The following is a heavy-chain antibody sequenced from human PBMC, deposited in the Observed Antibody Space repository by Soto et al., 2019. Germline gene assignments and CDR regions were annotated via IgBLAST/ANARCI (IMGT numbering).Heavy chain of an antibody. CDR1: GFTFSSYG. CDR2: ISYDGSNK. Sequence: GGSLRLSCAASGFTFSSYGMHWVRQAPGKGLEWVAVISYDGSNKYYADSGKGRFTISRDNSKNTLYLQMNSLRAEDTAVYYCAKDSSSWIYYYYGMDVWGQGTTVTVSS. V-gene: IGHV3-30*18. D-gene: IGHD6-13*01. J-gene: IGHJ6*02. CDR3: AKDSSSWIYYYYGMDV.